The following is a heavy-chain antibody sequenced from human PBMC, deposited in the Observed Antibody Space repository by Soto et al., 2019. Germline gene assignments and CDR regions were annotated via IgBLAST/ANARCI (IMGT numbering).Heavy chain of an antibody. CDR1: GFTFSSYS. V-gene: IGHV3-21*01. Sequence: GGSLRLSCAASGFTFSSYSMNWVRQAPGKGLEWVSSISSSSSYIYYADSVKGRFTISRDNAKNSLYLQMNSLRAEDTAVYYCARDFAPSRFDFGVVITQPYYYYMDVWGKGTTVTISS. CDR2: ISSSSSYI. CDR3: ARDFAPSRFDFGVVITQPYYYYMDV. J-gene: IGHJ6*03. D-gene: IGHD3-3*01.